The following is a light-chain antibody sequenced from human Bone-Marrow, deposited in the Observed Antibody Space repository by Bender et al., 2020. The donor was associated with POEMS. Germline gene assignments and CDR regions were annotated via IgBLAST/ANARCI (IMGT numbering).Light chain of an antibody. Sequence: SYKLTQPSSVSVSPGQTATITCSGDKLEDKYACWYQQKPGQSPVMLMYQDKKRPSGIPERFSGSNSGNTATLTISRVEAGDEADYYCQMWDSTTDQGVFGGGTKLTVL. CDR3: QMWDSTTDQGV. CDR2: QDK. J-gene: IGLJ3*02. V-gene: IGLV3-1*01. CDR1: KLEDKY.